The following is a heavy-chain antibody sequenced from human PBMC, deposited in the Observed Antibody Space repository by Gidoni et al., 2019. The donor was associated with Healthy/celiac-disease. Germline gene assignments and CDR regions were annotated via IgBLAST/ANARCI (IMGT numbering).Heavy chain of an antibody. Sequence: QVQLQESGPGLVKPSETLSLTCTVSGGSISSYYWSWIRQPPGKGLEWIGYIYYSGSTNYNPSLKSRVTISVDTSKNQFSLKLSSVTAADTAVYYCARDAAPGTPRFSYYYYGMDVWGQGTTVTVSS. CDR1: GGSISSYY. J-gene: IGHJ6*02. CDR3: ARDAAPGTPRFSYYYYGMDV. CDR2: IYYSGST. V-gene: IGHV4-59*01. D-gene: IGHD1-7*01.